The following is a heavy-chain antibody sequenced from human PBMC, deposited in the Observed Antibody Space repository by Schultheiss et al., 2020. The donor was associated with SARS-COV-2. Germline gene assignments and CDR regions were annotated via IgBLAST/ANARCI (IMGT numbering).Heavy chain of an antibody. CDR2: INWNGGST. D-gene: IGHD5-12*01. J-gene: IGHJ5*02. V-gene: IGHV3-20*04. Sequence: GGSLRLSCAASGFTFDDYGMSWVRQAPGKGLEWVSGINWNGGSTGYADSVKGRFTISRDNAKKSVFLQMNSLRAEDTAVYYCARDRGLGWFDPWGQGTLVTVSS. CDR1: GFTFDDYG. CDR3: ARDRGLGWFDP.